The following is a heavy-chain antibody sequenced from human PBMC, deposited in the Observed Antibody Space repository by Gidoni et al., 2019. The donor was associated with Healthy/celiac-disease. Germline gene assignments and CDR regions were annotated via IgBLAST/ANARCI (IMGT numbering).Heavy chain of an antibody. Sequence: QVQLVESGGGVVQPGRSLRRACAASGFTLSSYGMHWVRQAPGKGLEWVAVISYDGSNKYYADSVKGRFTISRDNSKNTLYLQMNSLRAEDTAVYYCAKGAGTITLFHGYWGQGTLVTVSS. CDR1: GFTLSSYG. J-gene: IGHJ4*02. D-gene: IGHD1-1*01. V-gene: IGHV3-30*18. CDR3: AKGAGTITLFHGY. CDR2: ISYDGSNK.